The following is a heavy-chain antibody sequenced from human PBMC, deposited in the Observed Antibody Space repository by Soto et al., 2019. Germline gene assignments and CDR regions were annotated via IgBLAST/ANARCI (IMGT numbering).Heavy chain of an antibody. Sequence: GGSLRLSCAASGFTFSSYWMHWVRQAPGKGLVWVSHINSDESSTTYADSVKGRFTISRDNAKNTLYLQMNSLRAEDTAVYYCAREYSSGWYPRAFDVWRQGTTVTVSS. V-gene: IGHV3-74*01. J-gene: IGHJ6*02. D-gene: IGHD6-19*01. CDR1: GFTFSSYW. CDR3: AREYSSGWYPRAFDV. CDR2: INSDESST.